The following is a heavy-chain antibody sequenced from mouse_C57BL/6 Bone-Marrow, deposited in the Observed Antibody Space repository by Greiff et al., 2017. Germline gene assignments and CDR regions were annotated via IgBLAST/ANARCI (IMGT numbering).Heavy chain of an antibody. CDR2: IHPSDSDT. CDR1: GYTFTSYW. CDR3: TMGDYDEGRFAY. Sequence: QVQLQQPGAELVKPGASVKVSCKASGYTFTSYWMHWVKQRPGQGLEWIGRIHPSDSDTNYNQKFKGQATLSVDKSSSTAYMQLSSLTSEDYAVYYCTMGDYDEGRFAYWGQGTLVTVSA. D-gene: IGHD2-4*01. V-gene: IGHV1-74*01. J-gene: IGHJ3*01.